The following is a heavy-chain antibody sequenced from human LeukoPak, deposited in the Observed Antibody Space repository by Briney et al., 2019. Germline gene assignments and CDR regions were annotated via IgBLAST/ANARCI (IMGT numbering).Heavy chain of an antibody. J-gene: IGHJ4*02. V-gene: IGHV1-8*01. CDR3: ARADPGYADSGY. Sequence: ASVKVSCKASGYTFTSYDISWVRQATGQGLEWMGWMNPNSGNTGYAQKFQGRVTMTRDTSIGTAYMELSSLRSEDTAVYYCARADPGYADSGYWGQGTLVTVSS. D-gene: IGHD5-18*01. CDR1: GYTFTSYD. CDR2: MNPNSGNT.